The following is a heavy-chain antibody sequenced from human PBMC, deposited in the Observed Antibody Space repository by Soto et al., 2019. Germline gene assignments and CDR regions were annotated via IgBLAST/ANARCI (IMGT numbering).Heavy chain of an antibody. CDR2: IFYSGST. V-gene: IGHV4-59*01. CDR3: ASMIGDPVLSFDY. J-gene: IGHJ4*02. D-gene: IGHD3-10*02. Sequence: QVQLQESGPGLVKPSETLSLTCTVSGGSISSYYWSWIRQPPGKGLEWIGFIFYSGSTSYNPSLKSRVTISIDTSEDQFSLKLNSVTAADTAVYYCASMIGDPVLSFDYWGQGTLVAVSS. CDR1: GGSISSYY.